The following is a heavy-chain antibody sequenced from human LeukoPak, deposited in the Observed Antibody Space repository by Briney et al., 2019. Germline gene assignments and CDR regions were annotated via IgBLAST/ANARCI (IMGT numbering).Heavy chain of an antibody. CDR2: IYYSGST. CDR1: GGSISSYY. Sequence: SETLSLTCTVSGGSISSYYWSWIRQPPGKGLEWIGYIYYSGSTNYNPSLKSRVTISVDTSKNQFSLKLSSVTAADTAVYYCARSYCGGDCYSEGYYFDYWGQGTLVTVSS. D-gene: IGHD2-21*02. CDR3: ARSYCGGDCYSEGYYFDY. J-gene: IGHJ4*02. V-gene: IGHV4-59*01.